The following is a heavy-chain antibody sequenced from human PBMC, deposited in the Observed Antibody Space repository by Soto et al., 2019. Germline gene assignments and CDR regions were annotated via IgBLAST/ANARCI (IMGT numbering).Heavy chain of an antibody. CDR1: GFTFSSYW. V-gene: IGHV3-7*01. CDR3: AGAAYYGSGSYYYYYGMDV. J-gene: IGHJ6*02. CDR2: IKQDGSEK. Sequence: GESLKISCAASGFTFSSYWMSWVRQAPGKGLEWVANIKQDGSEKYYVDSVKGRFTISRDNAKNSLYLQMNSLRAEDTAVYYCAGAAYYGSGSYYYYYGMDVWGQGTTVTVSS. D-gene: IGHD3-10*01.